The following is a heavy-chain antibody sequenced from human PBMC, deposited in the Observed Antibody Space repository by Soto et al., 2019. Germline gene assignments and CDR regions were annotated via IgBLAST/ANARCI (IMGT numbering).Heavy chain of an antibody. V-gene: IGHV1-69*12. CDR2: IMPVFATP. CDR1: GGTFSTSA. J-gene: IGHJ6*02. CDR3: ARDKDRQQLGGNYYYILDV. D-gene: IGHD3-3*02. Sequence: QVQLVQSGAEVKKPGSSVKVSCKASGGTFSTSAISWVRQAPGQGLEWVGGIMPVFATPDYAQKCQGRVTITAAESTTTAYLELTSLRTDDTAVYYCARDKDRQQLGGNYYYILDVWGQGTAITVSS.